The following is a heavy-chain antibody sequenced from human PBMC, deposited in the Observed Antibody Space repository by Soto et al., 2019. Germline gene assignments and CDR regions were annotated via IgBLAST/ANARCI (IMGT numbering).Heavy chain of an antibody. J-gene: IGHJ4*02. CDR3: AREVDPYYGGNSLSLDY. D-gene: IGHD4-17*01. V-gene: IGHV1-69*13. CDR1: GGTFSTYG. Sequence: QVQLVQSGAEVKKPGSSVKVSCKASGGTFSTYGINWVRLAPGQGLECMGWIIPKFGTTKNAQKFQGRVTFTADESTNTAYMELKYLRSEDTAVYFCAREVDPYYGGNSLSLDYWGQGTLVTVSS. CDR2: IIPKFGTT.